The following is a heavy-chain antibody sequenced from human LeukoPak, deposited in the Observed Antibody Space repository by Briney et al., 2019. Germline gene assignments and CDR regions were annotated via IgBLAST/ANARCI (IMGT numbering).Heavy chain of an antibody. Sequence: SETLSLTCAVYGGSLSGYYWRWSRQPPGQGLERIGEINHGGSTNYNPSLKSRVTISVDTSKNQFSLKLSSVTAADTAVYYCARGGSYSTGYWGQGTLVTVSS. CDR3: ARGGSYSTGY. D-gene: IGHD1-26*01. V-gene: IGHV4-34*01. CDR2: INHGGST. CDR1: GGSLSGYY. J-gene: IGHJ4*02.